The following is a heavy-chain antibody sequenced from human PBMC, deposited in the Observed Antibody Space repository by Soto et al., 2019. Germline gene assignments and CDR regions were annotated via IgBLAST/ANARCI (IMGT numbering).Heavy chain of an antibody. CDR3: ANMKEYQLLTEYFDY. J-gene: IGHJ4*02. D-gene: IGHD2-2*01. CDR1: GFTFSSYA. V-gene: IGHV3-23*01. CDR2: ISGSGGST. Sequence: EVQLLESGGGLVQPGGSLRLSCAASGFTFSSYAMSWVRQAPGKGLEWVSAISGSGGSTYYADSVKGRFTISRDTSKNTLYLQMNSLRAEDTAVYYCANMKEYQLLTEYFDYWGQGTLVTVSS.